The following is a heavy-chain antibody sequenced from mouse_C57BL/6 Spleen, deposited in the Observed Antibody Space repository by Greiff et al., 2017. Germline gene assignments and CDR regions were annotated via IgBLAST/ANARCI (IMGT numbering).Heavy chain of an antibody. CDR1: GFSLTSYG. J-gene: IGHJ1*03. Sequence: VQLQQSGPGLVQPSQSLSITCTVSGFSLTSYGVHWVRQSPGKGLEWLGVIWRGGSTDYNAAFMSRLSITKDNSKSQVFFKMNSLQADDTAIYYCAKIKGDYGSSYDWYFDVWGTGTTVTVSS. CDR2: IWRGGST. CDR3: AKIKGDYGSSYDWYFDV. V-gene: IGHV2-5*01. D-gene: IGHD1-1*01.